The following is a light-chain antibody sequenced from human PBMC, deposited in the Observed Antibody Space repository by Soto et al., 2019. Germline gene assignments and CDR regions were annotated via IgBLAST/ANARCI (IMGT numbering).Light chain of an antibody. CDR2: YAS. J-gene: IGKJ1*01. CDR1: QSIGSN. CDR3: QHYNNWPPWT. V-gene: IGKV3-15*01. Sequence: EIVMTQSPATLSVSPGERATLSCKASQSIGSNLAWYQQKPGQAPRLLIYYASTRATGIPAKFSGSGSGTEFSLTISSLQSEDFAVYYCQHYNNWPPWTFGQGTKVDIK.